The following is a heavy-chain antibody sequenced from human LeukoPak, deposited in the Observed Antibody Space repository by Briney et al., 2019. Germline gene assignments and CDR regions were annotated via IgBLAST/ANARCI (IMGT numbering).Heavy chain of an antibody. CDR1: GFTFSSYS. D-gene: IGHD2-2*01. CDR2: IRSSGSTI. J-gene: IGHJ4*02. Sequence: PGGSLTLSCAASGFTFSSYSMNWVRQAPGKGLEWVSYIRSSGSTIYYAYSVKGRFTNSRDNAKNSLYLQMNSLRDEDTAVYYCARGGAVGPNPYYSDYWGQGSLLTVSS. CDR3: ARGGAVGPNPYYSDY. V-gene: IGHV3-48*02.